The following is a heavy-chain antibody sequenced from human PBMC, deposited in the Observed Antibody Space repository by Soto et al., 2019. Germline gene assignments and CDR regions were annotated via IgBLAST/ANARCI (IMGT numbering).Heavy chain of an antibody. CDR2: IYYRGNT. CDR1: GGSISSGGYS. V-gene: IGHV4-61*08. J-gene: IGHJ4*02. CDR3: ARGFPDGGRYGGFFDY. Sequence: PSETLSLTCAVSGGSISSGGYSWSWIRQPPGKGLEWIGYIYYRGNTNYSPSLMSRVTIALDTSKNQFSLRLTSVTAADTAVYYCARGFPDGGRYGGFFDYWGQGMLVTVSS. D-gene: IGHD3-16*01.